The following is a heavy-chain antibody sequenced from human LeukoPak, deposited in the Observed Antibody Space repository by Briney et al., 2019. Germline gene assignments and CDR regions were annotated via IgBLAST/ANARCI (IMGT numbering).Heavy chain of an antibody. J-gene: IGHJ4*02. D-gene: IGHD6-6*01. V-gene: IGHV4-4*07. Sequence: SETLSLTCTVSGGSISSYHWSWIRQPAGKGLEWIGRIYTSGSTNYNPSLKSRVTMSVDTSKNQFSLKLSSVTAADTAVYYCARGYSSSGDSDYWGQGTLVTVSS. CDR2: IYTSGST. CDR1: GGSISSYH. CDR3: ARGYSSSGDSDY.